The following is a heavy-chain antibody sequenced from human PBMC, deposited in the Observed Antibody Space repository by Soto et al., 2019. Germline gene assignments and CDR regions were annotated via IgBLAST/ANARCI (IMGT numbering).Heavy chain of an antibody. Sequence: KPSETLSLTCAVSGGSISSSNWWSWVRQPPGKGLEWIGEIYHSGSTNYNPSLKSRVTISVDKSKNQFSLKLSSVTAADTAVYYCARDLISRQLDDAFDIWGQGTMVTVSS. CDR3: ARDLISRQLDDAFDI. CDR1: GGSISSSNW. J-gene: IGHJ3*02. V-gene: IGHV4-4*02. D-gene: IGHD6-13*01. CDR2: IYHSGST.